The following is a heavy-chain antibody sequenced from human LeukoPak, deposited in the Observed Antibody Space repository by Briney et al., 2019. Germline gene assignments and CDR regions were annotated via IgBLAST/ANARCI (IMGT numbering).Heavy chain of an antibody. CDR2: IYPSDSDT. Sequence: GESLKISCQGSEYSFATYWIAWLRQMPGKGLEWMGIIYPSDSDTRYSPSFHGQVTISADKSIKTAYLNWCCLKGSDTAMYFCARPLQGIVGATGLDYWGQGTLVTVAS. D-gene: IGHD1-26*01. CDR3: ARPLQGIVGATGLDY. V-gene: IGHV5-51*01. CDR1: EYSFATYW. J-gene: IGHJ4*02.